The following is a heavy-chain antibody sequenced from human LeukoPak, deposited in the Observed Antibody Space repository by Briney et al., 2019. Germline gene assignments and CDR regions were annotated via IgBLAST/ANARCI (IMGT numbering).Heavy chain of an antibody. CDR3: ASVLEGSNYFDY. CDR1: GGSISSGGYS. J-gene: IGHJ4*02. D-gene: IGHD3-10*01. Sequence: SQTLSLTCAVSGGSISSGGYSWSWIRQPPGKGLEWIGYIYHSGSTYYNPSLKSRVTISVDRSKNQFSLKLSSVTAADTAVYYCASVLEGSNYFDYWGQGTLVTVSS. V-gene: IGHV4-30-2*01. CDR2: IYHSGST.